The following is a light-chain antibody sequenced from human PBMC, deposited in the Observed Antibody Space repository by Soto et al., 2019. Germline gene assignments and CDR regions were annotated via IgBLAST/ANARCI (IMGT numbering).Light chain of an antibody. CDR3: QQYGSTPLT. Sequence: ELVLTQSPGTLSLSPGERATLSCRASQSVITYLAWYQQKPGQAPRLLIYGASSRATGIPDRFSGSGSGTNFTLTISRLEPEDVAVYYCQQYGSTPLTFGGGTKVDIK. CDR1: QSVITY. V-gene: IGKV3-20*01. J-gene: IGKJ4*01. CDR2: GAS.